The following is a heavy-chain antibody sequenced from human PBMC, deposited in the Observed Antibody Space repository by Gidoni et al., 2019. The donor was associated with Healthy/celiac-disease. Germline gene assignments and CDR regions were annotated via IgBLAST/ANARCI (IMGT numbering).Heavy chain of an antibody. CDR1: GYSISSSYY. CDR2: IYHSGST. Sequence: QVQLQEPGPGLVKLSETLSLTCTVPGYSISSSYYWRWIRQPPVQGLGWIGSIYHSGSTYYTPSLRNRVTISADTSKIQFSLKLSSLTAAGTDVYCCARDSIRHRIVGATKGFDYWGQGTLVTVSS. V-gene: IGHV4-38-2*02. J-gene: IGHJ4*02. CDR3: ARDSIRHRIVGATKGFDY. D-gene: IGHD1-26*01.